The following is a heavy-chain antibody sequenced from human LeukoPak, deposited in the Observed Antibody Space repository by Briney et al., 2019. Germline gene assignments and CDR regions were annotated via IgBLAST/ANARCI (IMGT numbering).Heavy chain of an antibody. CDR3: ARSGMVRGVIWFDP. Sequence: SETLSLTCTVSGGSISSYYWSWIRQPPAKGLEWIGYIYTSGSTNYNPSLKSRVTISVDTSKNQFSLKLSSVTAADTAVYYCARSGMVRGVIWFDPWGQGTLVTVSS. CDR1: GGSISSYY. D-gene: IGHD3-10*01. J-gene: IGHJ5*02. V-gene: IGHV4-4*09. CDR2: IYTSGST.